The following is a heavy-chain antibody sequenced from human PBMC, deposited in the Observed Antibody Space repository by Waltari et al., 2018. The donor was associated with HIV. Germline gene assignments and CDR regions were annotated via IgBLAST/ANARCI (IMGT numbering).Heavy chain of an antibody. CDR2: INPDGNTI. D-gene: IGHD3-10*02. Sequence: VQLVHSGGGFVRHCESRGLSAASSGFSVSRYWMHWLRQIPGQGLVWVSRINPDGNTINYADSVRGRFTTSRDYAKNTLYLQMNSLRDEDTAMYYCVKDMFGEYDYWGQGTLVTVSS. CDR3: VKDMFGEYDY. CDR1: GFSVSRYW. V-gene: IGHV3-74*01. J-gene: IGHJ4*02.